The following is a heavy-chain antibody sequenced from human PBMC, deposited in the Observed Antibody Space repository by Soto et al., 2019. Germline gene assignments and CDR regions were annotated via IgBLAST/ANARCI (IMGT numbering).Heavy chain of an antibody. V-gene: IGHV3-30-3*01. Sequence: QVQLVESRGGVVQPGRSLRLSCAASGFTFSSYAMHWVRQAPGKGLEWVAVISYDGSNKYYADSVKGRFTISRDNSKNTLYLQMNSLRAEDTAVYYCAREYYDFWSGYYSYSGYWGQGTLVTVSS. CDR3: AREYYDFWSGYYSYSGY. D-gene: IGHD3-3*01. CDR1: GFTFSSYA. J-gene: IGHJ4*02. CDR2: ISYDGSNK.